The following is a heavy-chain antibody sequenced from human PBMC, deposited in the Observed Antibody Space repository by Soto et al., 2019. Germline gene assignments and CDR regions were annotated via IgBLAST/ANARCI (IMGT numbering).Heavy chain of an antibody. CDR1: GGSISSYY. CDR2: IYYSGST. Sequence: QVQLQESGPGLVKPSEPLSLTCTVSGGSISSYYWSWIRQPPGKGLEWIGYIYYSGSTNYNPSLQSRVTRSIDTSKNPFSLKLSSVTAADTAVYYCATLFYGSGSTSPPDYWGQGTLVTVSS. J-gene: IGHJ4*02. V-gene: IGHV4-59*08. D-gene: IGHD3-10*01. CDR3: ATLFYGSGSTSPPDY.